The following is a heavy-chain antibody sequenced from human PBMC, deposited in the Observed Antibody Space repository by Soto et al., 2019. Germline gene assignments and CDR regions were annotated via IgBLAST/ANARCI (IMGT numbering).Heavy chain of an antibody. D-gene: IGHD6-6*01. CDR1: GFTFSSYG. V-gene: IGHV3-30*18. CDR3: AQAGRIAAPGWATGYSDH. J-gene: IGHJ2*01. CDR2: ISYDGRNK. Sequence: QVQLVESGGGVVQPGRSLRLSCAASGFTFSSYGMHWVRQAPGKGLEWVAVISYDGRNKYYAVPEKGRFTISRANSKNTVFPQTNTLRDEDTAVYYCAQAGRIAAPGWATGYSDHCGRGTLVTVSP.